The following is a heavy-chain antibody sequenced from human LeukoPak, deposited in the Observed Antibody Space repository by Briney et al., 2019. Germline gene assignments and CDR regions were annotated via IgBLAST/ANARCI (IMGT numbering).Heavy chain of an antibody. CDR2: IYSGGNT. V-gene: IGHV3-53*01. J-gene: IGHJ4*02. D-gene: IGHD1-7*01. CDR3: ARVQAGTRGSFDY. Sequence: GGSLRLSCAASGFTVSSNYMSWVRQAPGKGLEWVSVIYSGGNTYYADSVKGRFTISRDNSKNTLYLQMNSLRAEDTAVYYCARVQAGTRGSFDYWGQGTLVTVSS. CDR1: GFTVSSNY.